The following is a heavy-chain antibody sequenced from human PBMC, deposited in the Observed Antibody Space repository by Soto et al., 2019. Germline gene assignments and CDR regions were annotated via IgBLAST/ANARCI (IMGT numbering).Heavy chain of an antibody. CDR3: ARGLTYYYYMDV. CDR1: GFTFSTYN. J-gene: IGHJ6*03. Sequence: SLRLSCAASGFTFSTYNMNWVRQAPGKGLEWVSYISSSSTTIYYADSVKGRFTISRDNAKDSLYLQMNSPRAEDTAVYYCARGLTYYYYMDVWGKGTTVTVSS. D-gene: IGHD7-27*01. V-gene: IGHV3-48*01. CDR2: ISSSSTTI.